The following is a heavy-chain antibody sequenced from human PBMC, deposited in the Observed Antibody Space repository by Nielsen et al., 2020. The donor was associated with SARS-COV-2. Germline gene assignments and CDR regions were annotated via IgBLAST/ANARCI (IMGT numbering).Heavy chain of an antibody. CDR3: ARAVSSVVPAAANYYYYMDV. D-gene: IGHD2-2*01. Sequence: WIRQPPGKGLEWIGSIYYSGSTYYNPSLKSRLIISVDTSKNQFSLKLSSVAAADTAVYYCARAVSSVVPAAANYYYYMDVWGKGTTVTVSS. J-gene: IGHJ6*03. CDR2: IYYSGST. V-gene: IGHV4-39*07.